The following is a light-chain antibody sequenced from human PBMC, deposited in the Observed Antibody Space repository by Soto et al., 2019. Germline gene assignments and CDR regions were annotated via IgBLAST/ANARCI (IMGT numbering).Light chain of an antibody. V-gene: IGKV1-8*01. Sequence: AIRMTQSPSSLSASTGDRVTITCRASQGISSYLAWYQQKPGKAPKLLIYAASTLQSGVPSRFSGSGSGTDFTLTISFLQSEDFATYYCQQYYSYPQRTFGGGTKVDIK. CDR3: QQYYSYPQRT. J-gene: IGKJ4*01. CDR1: QGISSY. CDR2: AAS.